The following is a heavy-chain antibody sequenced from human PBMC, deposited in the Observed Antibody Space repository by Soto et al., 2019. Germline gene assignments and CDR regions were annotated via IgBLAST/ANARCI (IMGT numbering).Heavy chain of an antibody. CDR1: GGTFSSYA. CDR2: IIPIFGTA. D-gene: IGHD3-16*01. J-gene: IGHJ3*02. Sequence: SVKVSCKASGGTFSSYAISWVRQAPGQGLAWMGGIIPIFGTANYAQKFQGRVTITADESTSTAYMERSSLRSEDTAVYYCARDGIEGMITFGGGGPSDAFDIWGQGTMVTVSS. V-gene: IGHV1-69*13. CDR3: ARDGIEGMITFGGGGPSDAFDI.